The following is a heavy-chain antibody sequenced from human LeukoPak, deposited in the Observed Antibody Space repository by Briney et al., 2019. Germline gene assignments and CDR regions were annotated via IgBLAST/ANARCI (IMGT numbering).Heavy chain of an antibody. D-gene: IGHD5-24*01. Sequence: KPGGSLRLSCAASGFTFSSYSMNWVRQAPGKGLEWVSSISSSSSYIYYADSVKGRFTISRDNAKNSLYLQMNSLRAEDTALYYCAKDNGRWLQLSYFDYWGQGTLVTVSS. J-gene: IGHJ4*02. CDR2: ISSSSSYI. CDR3: AKDNGRWLQLSYFDY. CDR1: GFTFSSYS. V-gene: IGHV3-21*04.